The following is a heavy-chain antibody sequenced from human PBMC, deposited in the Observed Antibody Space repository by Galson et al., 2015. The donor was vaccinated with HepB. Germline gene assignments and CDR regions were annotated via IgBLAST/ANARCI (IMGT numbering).Heavy chain of an antibody. D-gene: IGHD7-27*01. CDR3: VRRPWVYYYGMDV. J-gene: IGHJ6*02. Sequence: SVKVSCKASGYTFTSYDINWVRQAPGQGLEWMGWMNPNSGNTGYAQKFQGRVTMTRKTSISTAYRELGSLRSEETAVYYCVRRPWVYYYGMDVFGQWSTVTVSS. CDR1: GYTFTSYD. CDR2: MNPNSGNT. V-gene: IGHV1-8*01.